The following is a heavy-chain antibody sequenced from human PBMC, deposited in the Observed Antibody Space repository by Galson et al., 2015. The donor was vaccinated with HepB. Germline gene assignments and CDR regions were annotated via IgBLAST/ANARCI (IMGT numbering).Heavy chain of an antibody. J-gene: IGHJ6*02. CDR2: IYYSGST. CDR3: ARDEVGAAQGTYYYYGMDV. Sequence: TLSLTCTVSGGSISSGGYYWSWIRQHPGKGLEWIGYIYYSGSTYYNPSLKSRVTISVDTSKNQFSLKLSSVTAADTAVYYCARDEVGAAQGTYYYYGMDVWGQGTTVTVSS. CDR1: GGSISSGGYY. D-gene: IGHD1-26*01. V-gene: IGHV4-31*03.